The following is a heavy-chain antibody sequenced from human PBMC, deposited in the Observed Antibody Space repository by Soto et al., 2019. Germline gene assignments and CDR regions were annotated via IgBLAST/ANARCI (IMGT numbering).Heavy chain of an antibody. Sequence: EVQLLESAGGLEQPGGSLRLSCAASGFTFSNYAMSWVRQAPGKGLEWVSTFTRGGNTLYADSVRGRFTISRDNSKNTLSLQRDSLRAEDTAVYYCAREFAPGSPNYDYWGLGTLVTVSS. CDR1: GFTFSNYA. CDR2: FTRGGNT. D-gene: IGHD3-10*01. CDR3: AREFAPGSPNYDY. V-gene: IGHV3-23*01. J-gene: IGHJ4*02.